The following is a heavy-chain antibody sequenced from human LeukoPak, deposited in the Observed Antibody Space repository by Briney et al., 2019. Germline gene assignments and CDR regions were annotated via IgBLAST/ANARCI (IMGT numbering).Heavy chain of an antibody. CDR1: GYTLTELS. D-gene: IGHD3-10*01. J-gene: IGHJ4*02. Sequence: ASVKVSFKVSGYTLTELSMHWVRQAPGKGLEWMGGFDPEDGETIYAQKFQGRVTMTEDTSTDTAYMELRSLRSEDTAVYYCATVWFGESPFDYWGQGTLVTVSS. CDR2: FDPEDGET. CDR3: ATVWFGESPFDY. V-gene: IGHV1-24*01.